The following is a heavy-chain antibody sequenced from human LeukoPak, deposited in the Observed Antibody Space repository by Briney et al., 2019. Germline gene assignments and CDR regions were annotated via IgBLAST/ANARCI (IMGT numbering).Heavy chain of an antibody. CDR3: ARVHFYDSSGPPFDI. J-gene: IGHJ3*02. CDR2: IYYSGSS. Sequence: SQTLSLTCTVSGGSISSGEYFWSWIRQPPGKGLEWIGYIYYSGSSYYHPSLNSRVSISVDTSKNQFSLKLSSVTAADTAVYYCARVHFYDSSGPPFDIWGQGTMVTVSS. D-gene: IGHD3-22*01. CDR1: GGSISSGEYF. V-gene: IGHV4-30-4*01.